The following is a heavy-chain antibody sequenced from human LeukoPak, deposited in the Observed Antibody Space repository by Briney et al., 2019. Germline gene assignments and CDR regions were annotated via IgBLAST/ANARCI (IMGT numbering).Heavy chain of an antibody. D-gene: IGHD3-10*01. CDR3: ARGRSRRLWFGELLRYFDL. CDR1: GYTFTSYD. V-gene: IGHV1-8*01. J-gene: IGHJ2*01. CDR2: MNPNSGNT. Sequence: ASVKVSCKASGYTFTSYDINWVRQATGQGLEWMGWMNPNSGNTGYAQKFQGRVTMTRNTSISTAYMELSSLRSEDTAVYYCARGRSRRLWFGELLRYFDLWGRGTLVTVSS.